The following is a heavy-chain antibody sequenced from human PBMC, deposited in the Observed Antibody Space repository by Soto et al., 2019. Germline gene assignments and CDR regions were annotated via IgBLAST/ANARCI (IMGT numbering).Heavy chain of an antibody. CDR2: IYHSGST. J-gene: IGHJ4*02. CDR1: GGSISSGGYS. CDR3: ARGTGDRGYFDY. V-gene: IGHV4-30-2*01. D-gene: IGHD2-21*01. Sequence: PSETLSLTCVVSGGSISSGGYSWSWIRQPPGKGLEWIGYIYHSGSTYYNPSLKSRVTISVDRSKNQFSLKLSSVTAADTAVYYCARGTGDRGYFDYWGQGTLVTVSS.